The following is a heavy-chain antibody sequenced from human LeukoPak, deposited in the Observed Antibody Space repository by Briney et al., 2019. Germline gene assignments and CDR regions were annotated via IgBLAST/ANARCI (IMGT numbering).Heavy chain of an antibody. CDR3: VRGGFGGGQPEYFQH. CDR2: ISHSGIT. D-gene: IGHD3-16*01. CDR1: GDSISSGGSY. V-gene: IGHV4-30-2*01. Sequence: SQTLSLTCTVSGDSISSGGSYWSWIRQPPGKGLEWIGYISHSGITYYNPSLKSRVTISVDRPKNQFSLEVTSVTAADTAVYYCVRGGFGGGQPEYFQHWGQGTLVTVSS. J-gene: IGHJ1*01.